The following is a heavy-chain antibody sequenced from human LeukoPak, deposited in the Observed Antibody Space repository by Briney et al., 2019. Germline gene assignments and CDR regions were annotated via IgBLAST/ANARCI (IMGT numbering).Heavy chain of an antibody. V-gene: IGHV3-30*02. CDR2: IRYDGSNK. CDR3: AKRDRFYDSSGYYGSWAFDI. J-gene: IGHJ3*02. Sequence: GGSLRLSCAASGFTFSSYGMHWVRQAPGKGLEWVAFIRYDGSNKYYADSVKGRFTISRDNSKNTLYLQMNSLRAEDTAVYYCAKRDRFYDSSGYYGSWAFDIWGQGTMVTVSS. D-gene: IGHD3-22*01. CDR1: GFTFSSYG.